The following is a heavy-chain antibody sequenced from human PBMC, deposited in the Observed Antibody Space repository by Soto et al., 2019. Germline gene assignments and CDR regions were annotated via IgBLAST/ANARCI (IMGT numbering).Heavy chain of an antibody. CDR2: ITETGGDT. Sequence: GGSLRLSCAASGFTFGNFVMRWVRQTPGKGLEWVSTITETGGDTYYTDSVKGRFTISRDNSKNTLYLQMTSLRAEDTALYYCTKASSDRNHMEVWGPGTKVTVSS. J-gene: IGHJ6*02. CDR3: TKASSDRNHMEV. V-gene: IGHV3-23*01. CDR1: GFTFGNFV.